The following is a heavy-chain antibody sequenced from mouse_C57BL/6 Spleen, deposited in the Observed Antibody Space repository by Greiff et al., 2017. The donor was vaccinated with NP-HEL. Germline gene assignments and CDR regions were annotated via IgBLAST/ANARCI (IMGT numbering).Heavy chain of an antibody. CDR3: ARGASYYSNYGGVLFAY. Sequence: EVQLQQSGPELVKPGASVKIPCKASGYTFTDYNMDWVKQSHGKSLEWIGDINPNNGGTIYNQKFKGKATLTVDKSSSTAYMELRSLTSEDTAVYYCARGASYYSNYGGVLFAYWGQGTLVTVSA. CDR1: GYTFTDYN. J-gene: IGHJ3*01. CDR2: INPNNGGT. D-gene: IGHD2-5*01. V-gene: IGHV1-18*01.